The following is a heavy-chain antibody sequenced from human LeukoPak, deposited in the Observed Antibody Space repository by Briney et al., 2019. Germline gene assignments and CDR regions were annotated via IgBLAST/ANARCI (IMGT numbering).Heavy chain of an antibody. CDR2: INHSGST. CDR3: ASPDTAMVGLLPTGEVADYYYYMDV. V-gene: IGHV4-34*01. Sequence: SETLSLTCAVYGGSFSGYYWSWIRQPPGKGLEWIGEINHSGSTNYNPSLKSRVTISVDTSKNQFSLKLSSVTAADTAVYYCASPDTAMVGLLPTGEVADYYYYMDVWGKGTTVTVSS. D-gene: IGHD5-18*01. J-gene: IGHJ6*03. CDR1: GGSFSGYY.